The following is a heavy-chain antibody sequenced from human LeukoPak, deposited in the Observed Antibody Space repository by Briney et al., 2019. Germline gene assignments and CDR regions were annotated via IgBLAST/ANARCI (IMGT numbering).Heavy chain of an antibody. CDR3: ARVGRVTTPRYCDY. CDR2: IEEYGSQI. V-gene: IGHV3-7*01. CDR1: GFTFSSYW. Sequence: GGSLRLSCAGSGFTFSSYWMTWVRQAPGKGLEWVANIEEYGSQIYYVDSVKGRFTISRDNAKNSVYLQMNSLRDEDTAVYYCARVGRVTTPRYCDYWGQGTLVTVPS. D-gene: IGHD4-17*01. J-gene: IGHJ4*02.